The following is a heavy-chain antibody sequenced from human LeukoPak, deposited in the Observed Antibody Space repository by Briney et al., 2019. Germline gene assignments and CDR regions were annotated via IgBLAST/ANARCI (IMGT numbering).Heavy chain of an antibody. CDR2: IIPIFVTA. D-gene: IGHD3-3*01. J-gene: IGHJ6*03. CDR3: ARGRGPAAIGFGVVNNYYYMDV. V-gene: IGHV1-69*05. CDR1: GGTLSSNA. Sequence: SVKVSCKASGGTLSSNAISWVRQAPGQGLKWWGGIIPIFVTANYAQKFQGRVTITTDESTSTAYMELSSLRSEDTAVYYCARGRGPAAIGFGVVNNYYYMDVWGKGTTVTVSS.